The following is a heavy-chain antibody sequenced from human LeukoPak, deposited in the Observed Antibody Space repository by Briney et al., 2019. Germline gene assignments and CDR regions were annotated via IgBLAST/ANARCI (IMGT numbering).Heavy chain of an antibody. CDR2: ISQDCSSE. V-gene: IGHV3-30*18. D-gene: IGHD1-26*01. CDR3: TKDRVSPGLMGAFHH. Sequence: PGRHLRLPGAAPGFPSGRYALHWVRQAPGKGPGWVAVISQDCSSEYYAESVKGRFTISRDNSKTTLYLQMNNLRREDTAIYYCTKDRVSPGLMGAFHHWGQGTLVTVPS. CDR1: GFPSGRYA. J-gene: IGHJ1*01.